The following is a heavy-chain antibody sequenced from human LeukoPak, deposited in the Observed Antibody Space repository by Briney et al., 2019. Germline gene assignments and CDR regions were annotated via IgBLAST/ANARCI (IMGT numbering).Heavy chain of an antibody. J-gene: IGHJ5*02. CDR2: IWYDGSNK. CDR3: ARGKDGSGRGWFDP. CDR1: GFTFSSYG. Sequence: HPGRSLRLSCAASGFTFSSYGMHWVRQAPGKGLEWVAVIWYDGSNKYYADSVKGRFTISRDNSKNTLYLQMNSLRAEDTAVYYCARGKDGSGRGWFDPWGRGTLVTVSS. D-gene: IGHD3-10*01. V-gene: IGHV3-33*01.